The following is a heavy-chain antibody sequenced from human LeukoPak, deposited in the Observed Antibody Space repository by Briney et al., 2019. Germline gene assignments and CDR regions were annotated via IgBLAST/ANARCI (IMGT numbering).Heavy chain of an antibody. CDR2: ISYDGSNK. CDR3: ARVLEGVVVDYYYGMDV. Sequence: PGGSLRLSCAASGFTFSSYGMHWVRQAPGKGLEWVAVISYDGSNKYYADSVKGRFTISRDNSKNTLYLQMNSLRAEDTAVYYCARVLEGVVVDYYYGMDVWGQGTTVTVSS. CDR1: GFTFSSYG. V-gene: IGHV3-30*03. D-gene: IGHD3-22*01. J-gene: IGHJ6*02.